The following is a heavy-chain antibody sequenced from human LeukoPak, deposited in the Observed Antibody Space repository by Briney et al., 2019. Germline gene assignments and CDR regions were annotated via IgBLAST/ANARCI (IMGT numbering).Heavy chain of an antibody. CDR2: IRGSGGSK. D-gene: IGHD1-26*01. J-gene: IGHJ6*02. Sequence: GGSLRLSCSASGFTFSSYAMSWARQAPGKGLEWVSAIRGSGGSKYYADSVKGRFTISRDNSKNTLYLQMNSLRAEDTAVYYCAKWSGVGDYYYYYGMDVWGQGTTVTVSS. CDR1: GFTFSSYA. V-gene: IGHV3-23*01. CDR3: AKWSGVGDYYYYYGMDV.